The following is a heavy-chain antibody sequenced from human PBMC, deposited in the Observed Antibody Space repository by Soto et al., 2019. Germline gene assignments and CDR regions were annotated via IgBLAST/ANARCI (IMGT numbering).Heavy chain of an antibody. D-gene: IGHD4-17*01. CDR2: INPNSGGT. CDR1: GGTFSSYT. Sequence: ASVKVSCKASGGTFSSYTISWVRQAPGQGLEWMGRINPNSGGTNYAQKFQGWVTMTRDTSISTAYMELSRLRSDDTAVYYCARGYSYGDYEDYYYYMDVWGKGTTVTVSS. J-gene: IGHJ6*03. CDR3: ARGYSYGDYEDYYYYMDV. V-gene: IGHV1-2*04.